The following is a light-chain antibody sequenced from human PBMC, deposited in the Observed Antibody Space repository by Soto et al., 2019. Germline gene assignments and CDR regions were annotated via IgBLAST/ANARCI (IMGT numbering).Light chain of an antibody. V-gene: IGKV3-20*01. Sequence: EIVLTQSPGTLSLSPGERATLSCRASQSVSSSYLAGYQQKPGQAPRLLIYGASSRATGVPDRFSGSGSGTDFTLTIGRLEHEDFAVYYCHQYDSSPLTFGGGTKVEIK. CDR2: GAS. CDR1: QSVSSSY. CDR3: HQYDSSPLT. J-gene: IGKJ4*01.